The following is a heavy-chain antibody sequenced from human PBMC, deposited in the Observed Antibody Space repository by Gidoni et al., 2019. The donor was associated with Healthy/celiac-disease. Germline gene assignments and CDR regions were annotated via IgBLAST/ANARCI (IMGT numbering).Heavy chain of an antibody. CDR1: GFTFSGSA. V-gene: IGHV3-73*02. CDR3: TRHDIVGATMNYYYYGMDV. Sequence: EVQLVESGGGLVQPGGSLKLSCAASGFTFSGSALHWVRQASGKGLEWVGRIRSKANSYATAYAASVKGRFTISRDDSKNTAYLQMNSLKTEDTAVYYCTRHDIVGATMNYYYYGMDVWGQGTTVTVSS. J-gene: IGHJ6*02. D-gene: IGHD1-26*01. CDR2: IRSKANSYAT.